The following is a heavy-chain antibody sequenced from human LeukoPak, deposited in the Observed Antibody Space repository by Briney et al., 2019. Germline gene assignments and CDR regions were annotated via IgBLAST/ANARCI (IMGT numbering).Heavy chain of an antibody. CDR1: GFTFRSYS. J-gene: IGHJ4*02. CDR3: AKEELRGNSM. CDR2: ISSSGGNT. D-gene: IGHD4-23*01. Sequence: GVSLRLSCAASGFTFRSYSMSWVRQAPGKGLEWVSSISSSGGNTYYADSVKGRFTISRDNSKNTLYLQMNSLRAEDTAVYYCAKEELRGNSMWGQGTLVTVSS. V-gene: IGHV3-23*01.